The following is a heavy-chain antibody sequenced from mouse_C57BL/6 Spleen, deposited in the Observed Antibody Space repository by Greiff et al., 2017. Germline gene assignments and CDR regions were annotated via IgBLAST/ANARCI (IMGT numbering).Heavy chain of an antibody. CDR2: IHPNSGST. J-gene: IGHJ4*01. Sequence: QVQLQQSGAELVKPGASVKLSCKASGYTFTSYWMHWVKQRPGQGLEWIGMIHPNSGSTNYNEKFKSKATLTVDKSSSTAYMQLSSLTSEDSAVYYCARGTVVTGYYAMDYWGQGTSVTVSS. D-gene: IGHD1-1*01. V-gene: IGHV1-64*01. CDR3: ARGTVVTGYYAMDY. CDR1: GYTFTSYW.